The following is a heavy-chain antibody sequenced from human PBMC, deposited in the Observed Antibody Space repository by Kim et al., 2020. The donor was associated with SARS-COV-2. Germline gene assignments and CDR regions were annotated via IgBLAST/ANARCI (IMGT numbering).Heavy chain of an antibody. CDR3: AKLQSAKDSYFYYSGMDV. V-gene: IGHV3-23*01. CDR1: GFTFSNFA. J-gene: IGHJ6*01. Sequence: GGSLRLSCAASGFTFSNFAMTWVRQAPGKGLEWVSLISGSGNTTYYADSVKGRFTISRDNSNNRLFLQMISLRADDTALYYWAKLQSAKDSYFYYSGMDVWGQGTAVAVSP. CDR2: ISGSGNTT.